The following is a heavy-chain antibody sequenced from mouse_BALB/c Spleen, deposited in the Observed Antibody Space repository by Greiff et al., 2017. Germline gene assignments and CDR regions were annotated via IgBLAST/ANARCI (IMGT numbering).Heavy chain of an antibody. D-gene: IGHD2-10*01. J-gene: IGHJ3*01. CDR1: GYSITSDYA. V-gene: IGHV3-2*02. CDR2: ISYSGST. CDR3: ARPYYGNYGWFAY. Sequence: EVKLVESGPGLVKPSQSLSLTCTVTGYSITSDYAWNWIRQFPGNKLEWMGYISYSGSTSYNPSLKSRISITRDTSKNQFFLQLNSVTTEDTATYYCARPYYGNYGWFAYWGQGTLVTVSA.